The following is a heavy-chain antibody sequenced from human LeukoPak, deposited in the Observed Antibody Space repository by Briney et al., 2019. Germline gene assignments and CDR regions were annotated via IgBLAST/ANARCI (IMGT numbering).Heavy chain of an antibody. D-gene: IGHD6-13*01. CDR3: ARGTRYSSSWYDY. CDR2: ISSSGSTI. Sequence: GGSLRLSCAASGFTFSSYEMNWVRQAPGKGLEWVSYISSSGSTIYYADSVKGRFTISRDNAKNSLYLQMNSLRAEDTAVNYCARGTRYSSSWYDYWGQGTLVTVSS. J-gene: IGHJ4*02. V-gene: IGHV3-48*03. CDR1: GFTFSSYE.